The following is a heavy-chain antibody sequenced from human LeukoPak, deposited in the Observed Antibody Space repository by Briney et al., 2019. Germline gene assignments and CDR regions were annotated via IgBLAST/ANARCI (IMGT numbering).Heavy chain of an antibody. CDR3: AKVTWNSWNEDC. D-gene: IGHD1-7*01. CDR1: GFTLSNYA. V-gene: IGHV3-23*01. J-gene: IGHJ4*02. CDR2: ISGSGDST. Sequence: GGSLRLSCAASGFTLSNYAMSWGRQAPGNGMGWVSAISGSGDSTYYADSVKGRFTISRDNSKNTLYLQMSSLRAEDTALYYCAKVTWNSWNEDCWGQGTLVTVSS.